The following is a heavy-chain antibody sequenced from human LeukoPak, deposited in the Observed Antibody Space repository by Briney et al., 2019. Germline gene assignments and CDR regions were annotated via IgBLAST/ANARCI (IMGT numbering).Heavy chain of an antibody. D-gene: IGHD3-3*01. Sequence: SETLSLTCIVSGGSISSSDYYWGWIRQPPGKGLEWIGSIYYTGSTYYNPSLKSRVTISVDTSKNQFSLKLSSVTAADTAVYYCARVKVLTIFGERLGDWFDPWGQGTLVTVSS. J-gene: IGHJ5*02. CDR3: ARVKVLTIFGERLGDWFDP. V-gene: IGHV4-39*07. CDR2: IYYTGST. CDR1: GGSISSSDYY.